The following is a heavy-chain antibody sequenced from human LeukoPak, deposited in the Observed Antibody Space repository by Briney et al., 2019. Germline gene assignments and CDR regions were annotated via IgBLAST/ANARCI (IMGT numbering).Heavy chain of an antibody. Sequence: PGRSLRLSCAASGFTFSDYYMSWIRQAPGKGLEWVSYISSNTGTIYYADSVKGRFTISRDNAKNSLYLQMNSLRAEDTAVYYCARGGIGAAAGLGYFDYWGQGTLVTVSS. V-gene: IGHV3-11*01. CDR2: ISSNTGTI. D-gene: IGHD6-13*01. CDR3: ARGGIGAAAGLGYFDY. CDR1: GFTFSDYY. J-gene: IGHJ4*02.